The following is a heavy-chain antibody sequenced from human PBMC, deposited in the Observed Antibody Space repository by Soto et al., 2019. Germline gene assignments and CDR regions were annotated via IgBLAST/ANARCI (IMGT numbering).Heavy chain of an antibody. D-gene: IGHD3-16*02. J-gene: IGHJ4*02. V-gene: IGHV4-39*01. CDR1: GGSISSSSYY. CDR3: ARHHYDYIWGSYRSYFDY. CDR2: IYYSGST. Sequence: SETLSLTCTVSGGSISSSSYYWGWIRQPPGKGLEWIGSIYYSGSTYYNPSLKSRVTISVDTTKNQFSLKLSSVTAADTAVYYCARHHYDYIWGSYRSYFDYWGQGTLVTVSS.